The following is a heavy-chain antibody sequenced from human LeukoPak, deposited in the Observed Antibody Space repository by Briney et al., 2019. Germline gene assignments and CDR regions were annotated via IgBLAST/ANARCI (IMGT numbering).Heavy chain of an antibody. J-gene: IGHJ4*02. V-gene: IGHV3-30*18. CDR2: ISYDGSNK. Sequence: GGSLRLSCAASGFTFSSYGMHWDRQAPGKGLEWVAVISYDGSNKYYADSVKGRFTISRDNSKNTLYLQMNSLRAEDTAVYYCAKEESSSWYRYYYFDYWGQGTLVTVSS. CDR3: AKEESSSWYRYYYFDY. D-gene: IGHD6-13*01. CDR1: GFTFSSYG.